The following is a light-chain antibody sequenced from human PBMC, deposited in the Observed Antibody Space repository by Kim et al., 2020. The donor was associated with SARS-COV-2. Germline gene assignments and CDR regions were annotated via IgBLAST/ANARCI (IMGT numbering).Light chain of an antibody. CDR3: QQYNDWPRS. CDR2: DAS. J-gene: IGKJ1*01. Sequence: VSPGERATLSCRASQSINTNLAWFQQKPGQAPSLLIEDASTRATGIPARFSGSGSGADFTLTINCLQPEDSAVYYCQQYNDWPRSFGQGTKVDIK. CDR1: QSINTN. V-gene: IGKV3-15*01.